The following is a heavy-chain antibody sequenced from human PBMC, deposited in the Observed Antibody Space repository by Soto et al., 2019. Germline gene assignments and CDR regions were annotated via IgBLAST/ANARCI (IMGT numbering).Heavy chain of an antibody. V-gene: IGHV4-59*08. CDR1: GGSISSYY. Sequence: PLETLSLTCTVSGGSISSYYWSWIRQPPGKGLEWIGYIYYSGSTNYNPSLKSRVTISVDTSKNQFSLKLNSVTAADTAVYYCARLQDYYDSSGYDAFDIWGQGTMVTVSS. J-gene: IGHJ3*02. CDR2: IYYSGST. D-gene: IGHD3-22*01. CDR3: ARLQDYYDSSGYDAFDI.